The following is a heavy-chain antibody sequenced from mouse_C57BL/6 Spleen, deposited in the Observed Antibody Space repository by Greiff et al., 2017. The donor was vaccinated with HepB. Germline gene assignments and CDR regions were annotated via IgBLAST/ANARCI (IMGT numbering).Heavy chain of an antibody. Sequence: EVQLQQSGPELVKPGASVKIPCKASGYTFTDYNMDWVKQSHGKSLEWIGDINPNNGGTIYNQKFKGKATLTVDKSSSTAYMALRSLTSEDTAVYDCARWEDSSGSSYYAMDYWGQGTSVTVSS. CDR1: GYTFTDYN. CDR3: ARWEDSSGSSYYAMDY. J-gene: IGHJ4*01. CDR2: INPNNGGT. V-gene: IGHV1-18*01. D-gene: IGHD1-1*01.